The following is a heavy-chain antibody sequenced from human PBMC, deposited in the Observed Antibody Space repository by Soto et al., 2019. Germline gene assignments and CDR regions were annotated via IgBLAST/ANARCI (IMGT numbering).Heavy chain of an antibody. CDR1: GFTLDDYG. CDR3: AKDMGGFPGNYFYQMDA. CDR2: VNWKSDYI. V-gene: IGHV3-9*01. Sequence: GGSLRLSCAASGFTLDDYGMHWVRQPPGKGLEWVSYVNWKSDYIAYADSVKGRFTISRDNGKKSLYLEMNSLRAEDTALYYCAKDMGGFPGNYFYQMDAWGNGTAVTVSS. J-gene: IGHJ6*03.